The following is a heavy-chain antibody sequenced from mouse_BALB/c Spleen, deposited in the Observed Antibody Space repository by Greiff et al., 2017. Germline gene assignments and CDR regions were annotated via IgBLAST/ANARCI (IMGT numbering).Heavy chain of an antibody. J-gene: IGHJ2*01. D-gene: IGHD1-1*01. Sequence: VQLQQSGAELVRPGTSVKISCKASGYTFTNYWLGWVKQRPGHGLEWIGDIYPGGGYTNYNEKFKGKATLTADTSSSTAYMQLSSLTSEDSAVYFCARLLRLYYFDYWGQGTTLTVSS. CDR2: IYPGGGYT. V-gene: IGHV1-63*02. CDR1: GYTFTNYW. CDR3: ARLLRLYYFDY.